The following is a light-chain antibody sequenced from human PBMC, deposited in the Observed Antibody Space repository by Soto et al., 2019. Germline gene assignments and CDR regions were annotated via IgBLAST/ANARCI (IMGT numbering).Light chain of an antibody. CDR3: QLRSNWPPTWT. V-gene: IGKV3-11*01. CDR1: QSVSSY. Sequence: EIVLTQSPATLSLSPGERATLSCRASQSVSSYLAWYQQKPGQAPRLLIYDASSRATGIPARFSGSGSGTDFTPTIISLEPEDFAVYYCQLRSNWPPTWTFGQGTKVEIK. CDR2: DAS. J-gene: IGKJ1*01.